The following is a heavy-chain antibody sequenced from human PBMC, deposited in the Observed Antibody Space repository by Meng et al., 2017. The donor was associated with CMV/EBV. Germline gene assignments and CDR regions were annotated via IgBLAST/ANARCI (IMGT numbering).Heavy chain of an antibody. D-gene: IGHD5-18*01. CDR2: IYYSGST. CDR3: ARGGARDTARLGY. J-gene: IGHJ4*02. V-gene: IGHV4-59*01. Sequence: SETLSLTCTVSGGSINSYYWSWIRQPPGKGLEWIGYIYYSGSTNYNPSLKSRVTISVDTSKNQFSLKLSSVTAADTAVYYCARGGARDTARLGYWGQGTLVTVSS. CDR1: GGSINSYY.